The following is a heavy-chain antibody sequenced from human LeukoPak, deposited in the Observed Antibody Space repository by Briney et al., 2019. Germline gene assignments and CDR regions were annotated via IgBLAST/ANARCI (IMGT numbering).Heavy chain of an antibody. CDR3: ARESAVGYGSFDY. CDR1: GFTFGAYY. V-gene: IGHV3-7*03. Sequence: GGSLRLSCAASGFTFGAYYMSWVRQAPGKGPEWVANIRGDGRETFYADSLRGRFSIFRDNARNSVSLQMNSLSAEDTGVYYCARESAVGYGSFDYWGQGTLVTVSS. J-gene: IGHJ4*02. D-gene: IGHD6-19*01. CDR2: IRGDGRET.